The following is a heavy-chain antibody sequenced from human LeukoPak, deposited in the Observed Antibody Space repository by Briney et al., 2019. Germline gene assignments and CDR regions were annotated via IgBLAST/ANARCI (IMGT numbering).Heavy chain of an antibody. Sequence: PSETLSLTCTVSGGSISSYYWSWIRQPPGKGLEWIGYIYYSGSTNYNPSLKSRVTISVDTSKNQFSLKLSSVTAADTAVYYCASERFSGSYFDYWGQGTLVTVSS. V-gene: IGHV4-59*01. J-gene: IGHJ4*02. CDR2: IYYSGST. CDR3: ASERFSGSYFDY. D-gene: IGHD1-26*01. CDR1: GGSISSYY.